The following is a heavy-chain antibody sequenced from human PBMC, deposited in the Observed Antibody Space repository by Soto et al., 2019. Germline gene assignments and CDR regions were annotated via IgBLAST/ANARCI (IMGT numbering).Heavy chain of an antibody. CDR3: ARAGLAAYYYMDV. J-gene: IGHJ6*03. CDR1: GGSVSGFY. CDR2: SNPSGST. Sequence: SETLSLTCGVYGGSVSGFYWTWVRQSPGKGLEWIGESNPSGSTNYSPSLKSRITISVDTSKNQFSLKLTSVTAADTAVYYCARAGLAAYYYMDVWGKGTTVTVSS. D-gene: IGHD6-19*01. V-gene: IGHV4-34*01.